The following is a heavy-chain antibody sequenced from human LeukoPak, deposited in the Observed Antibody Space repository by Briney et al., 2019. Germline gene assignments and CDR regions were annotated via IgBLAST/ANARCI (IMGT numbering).Heavy chain of an antibody. D-gene: IGHD2-15*01. J-gene: IGHJ4*02. V-gene: IGHV3-7*01. CDR1: GFTFSSNW. CDR3: ARYSGGPGDPGGFDS. Sequence: PGGSLRLSCTASGFTFSSNWMSWVRQAPGKGLEWLANIRQDEGDKHYVDSMKGRFTISRDNAKNSVYLQMNSLRAEDTALYYCARYSGGPGDPGGFDSWGQGTLVTVSS. CDR2: IRQDEGDK.